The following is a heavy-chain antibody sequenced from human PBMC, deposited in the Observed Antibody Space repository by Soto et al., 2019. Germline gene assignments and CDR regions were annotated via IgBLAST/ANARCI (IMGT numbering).Heavy chain of an antibody. CDR2: ISGSGGIT. Sequence: EVKLLDSGGGLVQTGGSLRLSCAASGFTFSSYAMGWVRQAPGKGLDWFSVISGSGGITYSADSLKGRFTISRDNSKNILYLQMNSLRAEDTAVYYCAKGITDTSGYYYYSMDVWGQGTAVTVSS. V-gene: IGHV3-23*01. CDR3: AKGITDTSGYYYYSMDV. D-gene: IGHD6-25*01. CDR1: GFTFSSYA. J-gene: IGHJ6*02.